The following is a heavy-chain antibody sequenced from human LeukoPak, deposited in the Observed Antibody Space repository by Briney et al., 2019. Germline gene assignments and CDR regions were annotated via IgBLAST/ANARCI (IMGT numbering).Heavy chain of an antibody. CDR3: ARDSGRYGLEY. V-gene: IGHV4-59*12. CDR2: IYHSGST. CDR1: GVSISSYY. J-gene: IGHJ4*02. Sequence: SETLSLTCTDSGVSISSYYWSWIRQPPGKGLEWIGYIYHSGSTYYNPSLKSRVTISVDRSKNQFSLKLSSVTAADTAVYYCARDSGRYGLEYWGPGTLVTVSS. D-gene: IGHD1-26*01.